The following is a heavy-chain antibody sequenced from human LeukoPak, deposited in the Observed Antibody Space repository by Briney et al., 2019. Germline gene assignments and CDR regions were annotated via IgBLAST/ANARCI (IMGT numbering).Heavy chain of an antibody. J-gene: IGHJ5*02. Sequence: PSETLSLTCTVSGGSISSYYWSCIRQPPGKGLEWIGYIYYSVSTNYNPSLKSRVTISVDTSKNQFSLKLSSVTAADTAVYYCARGYSSSWSTCNWFDPWGQGTLVTVSS. CDR2: IYYSVST. CDR1: GGSISSYY. CDR3: ARGYSSSWSTCNWFDP. V-gene: IGHV4-59*01. D-gene: IGHD6-13*01.